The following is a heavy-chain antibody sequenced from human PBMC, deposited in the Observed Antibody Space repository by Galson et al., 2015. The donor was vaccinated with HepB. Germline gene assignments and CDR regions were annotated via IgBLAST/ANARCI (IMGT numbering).Heavy chain of an antibody. CDR2: IYPGDSDT. CDR1: GYSFTSYW. CDR3: ARPSGRWGRFDF. V-gene: IGHV5-51*03. D-gene: IGHD1-1*01. Sequence: QSGAEVKKPGESLKISCKGSGYSFTSYWIGWVRQMPGKGLEWMGIIYPGDSDTRYSPSFQGQVTISADNSVNSAYLQWSSLKASDTAVYYCARPSGRWGRFDFWGQGTMVTVSS. J-gene: IGHJ3*01.